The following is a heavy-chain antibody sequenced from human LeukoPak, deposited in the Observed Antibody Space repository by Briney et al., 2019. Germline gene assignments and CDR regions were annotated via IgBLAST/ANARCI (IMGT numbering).Heavy chain of an antibody. CDR2: ISYDGSNK. J-gene: IGHJ4*02. CDR3: AKDYGDYQMGY. Sequence: PGRSLRLSCAASGFTFSSYGMHWVRQAPGKGLEWVAVISYDGSNKYYADSVKGRFTISRDNSKNTLYLQMNSLRAEDTAVYYCAKDYGDYQMGYWGQGTLVTVSS. V-gene: IGHV3-30*18. D-gene: IGHD4-17*01. CDR1: GFTFSSYG.